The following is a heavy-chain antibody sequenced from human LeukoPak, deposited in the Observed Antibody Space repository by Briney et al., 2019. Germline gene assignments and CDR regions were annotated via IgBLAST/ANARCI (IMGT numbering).Heavy chain of an antibody. CDR3: ATDSSGWYNAFDI. V-gene: IGHV1-24*01. D-gene: IGHD6-19*01. CDR2: FDPEDGET. J-gene: IGHJ3*02. CDR1: GYTLTELS. Sequence: ASVKVFCKVSGYTLTELSMHWVRQAPGKGLEWMGGFDPEDGETIYAQKFQGRVTMTEDTSTDTAYMELSSLRSEDTAVYYCATDSSGWYNAFDIWGQGTMVTVSS.